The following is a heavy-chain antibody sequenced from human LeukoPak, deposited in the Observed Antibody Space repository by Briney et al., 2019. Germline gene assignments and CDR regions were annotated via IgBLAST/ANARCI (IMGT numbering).Heavy chain of an antibody. Sequence: GGSLRLSCAASGSTFSSYGMHWVRQAPGKGLEWVAVIWYDGSNKYYADSVKGRFTISRDNSKNTLYLQMNSLRAEDTAVYYCARGALSITMIVGHWGQGTLVTVSS. CDR1: GSTFSSYG. V-gene: IGHV3-33*01. J-gene: IGHJ1*01. CDR2: IWYDGSNK. D-gene: IGHD3-22*01. CDR3: ARGALSITMIVGH.